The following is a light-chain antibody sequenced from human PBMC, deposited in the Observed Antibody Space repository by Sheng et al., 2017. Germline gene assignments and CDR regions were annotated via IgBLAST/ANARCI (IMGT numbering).Light chain of an antibody. CDR1: SSDVGAYNS. J-gene: IGLJ2*01. Sequence: QSALTQPASVSGSPGQSITVSCSGTSSDVGAYNSVSWYQQHPGKVPKLIIYDVSNRPSGVSNRFSGSKSGNTASLTISGLQAEDEADYYCSSYTSSSTLVVFGGGTKLTVL. V-gene: IGLV2-14*03. CDR3: SSYTSSSTLVV. CDR2: DVS.